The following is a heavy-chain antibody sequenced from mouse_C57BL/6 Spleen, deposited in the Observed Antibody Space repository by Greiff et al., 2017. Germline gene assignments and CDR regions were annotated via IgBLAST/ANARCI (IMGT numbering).Heavy chain of an antibody. CDR1: GYTFTDYY. CDR3: AREPMDY. Sequence: VKLMESGAELVRPGASVKLSCKASGYTFTDYYINWVKQRPGQGLVWIARIYTGSGNTYYNEKFKGKATLTAEKSSSTADMQLSSLTSEDSAVYFCAREPMDYWGQGTSVTVSS. CDR2: IYTGSGNT. V-gene: IGHV1-76*01. J-gene: IGHJ4*01.